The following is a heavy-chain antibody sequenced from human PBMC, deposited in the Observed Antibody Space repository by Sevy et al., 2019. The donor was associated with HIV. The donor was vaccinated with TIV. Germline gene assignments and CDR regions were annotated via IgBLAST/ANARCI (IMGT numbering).Heavy chain of an antibody. Sequence: GGSLRLSCAASGFTFSSYGMHWVRQAPGKGLEWVAVISYDGSNKYYADSVKGRFTISRDNSKNTLYLQMNSLGAEDTAVYYCAKSGRGVAARPTPFHYWGQGTLVTVSS. D-gene: IGHD6-6*01. CDR1: GFTFSSYG. CDR2: ISYDGSNK. CDR3: AKSGRGVAARPTPFHY. V-gene: IGHV3-30*18. J-gene: IGHJ4*02.